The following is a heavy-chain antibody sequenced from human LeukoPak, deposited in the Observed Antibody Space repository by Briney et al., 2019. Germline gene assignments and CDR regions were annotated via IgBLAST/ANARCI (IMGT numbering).Heavy chain of an antibody. CDR1: GYTFTGYY. Sequence: ASVKVSCKASGYTFTGYYMHWVRQAPGQGLEWMGWINPNSGGTNYAQKFRGRVTMTRDTSISTAYMELSRLRSDDTAVYYCARDDIVVVPAAMSTWFDPWGQGTLVTVSS. D-gene: IGHD2-2*01. V-gene: IGHV1-2*02. J-gene: IGHJ5*02. CDR2: INPNSGGT. CDR3: ARDDIVVVPAAMSTWFDP.